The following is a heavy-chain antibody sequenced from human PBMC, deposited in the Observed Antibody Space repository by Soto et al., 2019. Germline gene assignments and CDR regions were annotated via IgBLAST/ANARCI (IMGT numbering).Heavy chain of an antibody. CDR2: IYYSGST. V-gene: IGHV4-30-4*01. Sequence: SETLSLTCTVSGGSISSGDYYWSWIRQPPGKGLEWIGYIYYSGSTYYNPSLKSRVTISVDTSKNQFSLKLSSVTAADTAVYYCARWHVGPQGFDYWGQGTLVTVSS. CDR1: GGSISSGDYY. J-gene: IGHJ4*02. CDR3: ARWHVGPQGFDY. D-gene: IGHD1-26*01.